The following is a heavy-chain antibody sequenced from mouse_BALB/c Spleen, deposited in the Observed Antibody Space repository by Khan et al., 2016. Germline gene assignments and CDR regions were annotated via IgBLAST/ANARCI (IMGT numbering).Heavy chain of an antibody. CDR1: GYTFSTYW. J-gene: IGHJ3*01. V-gene: IGHV1-9*01. Sequence: QVQLQQSGAELMKPGASVKISCKATGYTFSTYWIEWIKQRPGHGLEWIGEILPGSVHTNYNEKFRGKATFTADTSSNTAYMQLSSLTSEDSAVYYCARSDGFYPLTYWGQGTLVTVSA. D-gene: IGHD2-3*01. CDR2: ILPGSVHT. CDR3: ARSDGFYPLTY.